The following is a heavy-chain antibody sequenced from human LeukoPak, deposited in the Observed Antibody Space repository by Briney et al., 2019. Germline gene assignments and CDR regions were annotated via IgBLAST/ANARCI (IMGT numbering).Heavy chain of an antibody. CDR1: GYSFTSYW. Sequence: GESLQISCKGSGYSFTSYWIGWVRQLPGKGLEWMGIIYPSDSETRYSPSFQGQVTISADKSITTAYLQWSSLKASDTAIYYCARAIAAADDYDYWGQGTLVTVSS. J-gene: IGHJ4*02. CDR2: IYPSDSET. D-gene: IGHD6-13*01. V-gene: IGHV5-51*01. CDR3: ARAIAAADDYDY.